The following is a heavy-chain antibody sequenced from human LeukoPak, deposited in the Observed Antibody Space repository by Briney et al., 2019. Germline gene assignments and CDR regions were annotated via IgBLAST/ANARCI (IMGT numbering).Heavy chain of an antibody. CDR3: ARELTIFGATIGDAFDI. Sequence: ASVKVSCKASGYTLTGYYMHWVRQAPGQGLEWMGWINPNSGGTNYAQKFQGRVTMTRDTSISTAYMELSSLRSEDTAVYYCARELTIFGATIGDAFDIWGQGTMVTVSS. CDR1: GYTLTGYY. CDR2: INPNSGGT. D-gene: IGHD3-3*01. V-gene: IGHV1-2*02. J-gene: IGHJ3*02.